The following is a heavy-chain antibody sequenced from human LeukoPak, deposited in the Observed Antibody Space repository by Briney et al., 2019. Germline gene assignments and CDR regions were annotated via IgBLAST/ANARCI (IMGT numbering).Heavy chain of an antibody. CDR1: GFTFSSYE. CDR3: AREGSTMIVVVYDAFDI. V-gene: IGHV3-48*03. CDR2: ISSSGSTI. D-gene: IGHD3-22*01. Sequence: GGSLRLSCAASGFTFSSYEMNWVRQAPGKGLEWVSYISSSGSTIYYADSVKSRFTISRDNAKNSLYLQMNSLRAEDTAVYYCAREGSTMIVVVYDAFDIWGQGTMVTVSS. J-gene: IGHJ3*02.